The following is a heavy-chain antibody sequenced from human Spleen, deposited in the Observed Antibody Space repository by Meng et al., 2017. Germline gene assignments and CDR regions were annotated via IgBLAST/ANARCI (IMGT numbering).Heavy chain of an antibody. CDR1: GDTFSSYT. V-gene: IGHV1-69*02. D-gene: IGHD6-19*01. J-gene: IGHJ4*02. CDR3: ARFINSDWYGGSI. Sequence: SVKVSCKASGDTFSSYTISWVRQAPGQGLEWMGRIIPIRGIANYAQKFQGRVTITADKSTSTAYMELSSLRSEDTAVYYCARFINSDWYGGSIWGQGTLVTVSS. CDR2: IIPIRGIA.